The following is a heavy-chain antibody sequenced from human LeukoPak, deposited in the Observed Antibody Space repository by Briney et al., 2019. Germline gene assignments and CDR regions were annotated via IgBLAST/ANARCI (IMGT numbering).Heavy chain of an antibody. J-gene: IGHJ4*02. Sequence: SETLSLTCTVSGGSISSYYWSWIRQPPGKGLEWIGYIYYSGSTNYNPSLKSRVTISVDTSKNQFSLKLSSVTAADTAVYYCARLHEYYDILTGYTELYYFDYWGQGTLVTVSS. CDR2: IYYSGST. V-gene: IGHV4-59*01. CDR3: ARLHEYYDILTGYTELYYFDY. D-gene: IGHD3-9*01. CDR1: GGSISSYY.